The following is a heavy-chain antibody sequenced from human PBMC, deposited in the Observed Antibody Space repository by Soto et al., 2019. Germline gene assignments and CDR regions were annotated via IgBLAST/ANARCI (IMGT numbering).Heavy chain of an antibody. CDR3: ARDGREASGMDV. J-gene: IGHJ6*02. Sequence: SETLSLTCTVSGGSISSHYWSWVRQAPGKGLEWIGHIYYRGSTTYNPSLRSRSTISVDTSNNQFSLKLNSVTTADTAVYYCARDGREASGMDVWGQGAKVTVSS. CDR1: GGSISSHY. V-gene: IGHV4-59*11. CDR2: IYYRGST. D-gene: IGHD1-26*01.